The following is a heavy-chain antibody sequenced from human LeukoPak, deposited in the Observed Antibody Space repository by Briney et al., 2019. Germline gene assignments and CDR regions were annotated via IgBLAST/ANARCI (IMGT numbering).Heavy chain of an antibody. CDR2: ISYDGSNK. CDR1: GFTFSSYG. D-gene: IGHD2-2*01. J-gene: IGHJ6*02. Sequence: PGGSLRLSCAASGFTFSSYGMHWVRQAPGKGLEWVAVISYDGSNKYYVDSVKGRFTISRDNSKNTLYLQMNSLRAEDTAVYYCAKEAEVVPAALYYYYYGMDVWGQGTTVTVSS. V-gene: IGHV3-30*18. CDR3: AKEAEVVPAALYYYYYGMDV.